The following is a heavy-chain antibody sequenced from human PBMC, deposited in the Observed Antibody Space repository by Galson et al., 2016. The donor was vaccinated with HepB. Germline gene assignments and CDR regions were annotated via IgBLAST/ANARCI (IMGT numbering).Heavy chain of an antibody. CDR2: IYWDDDK. Sequence: PALVKPTQTLTLTCTFSGFSLSTNGVGVGWIRQPPGKALEWLALIYWDDDKRYSPSLKTRLTITKDTSKNQVVLTLTNMDPVDTGTYYCAHVDAYCGGDCYPSRGSLYYFDYWGQGTLVTVSS. J-gene: IGHJ4*02. D-gene: IGHD2-21*01. CDR3: AHVDAYCGGDCYPSRGSLYYFDY. V-gene: IGHV2-5*02. CDR1: GFSLSTNGVG.